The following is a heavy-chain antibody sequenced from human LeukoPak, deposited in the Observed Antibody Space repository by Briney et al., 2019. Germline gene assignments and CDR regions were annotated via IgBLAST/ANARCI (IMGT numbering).Heavy chain of an antibody. J-gene: IGHJ4*02. CDR1: GFTFSAYS. CDR3: ARDSLLRFLEFDYFDY. CDR2: ISSSSSTI. Sequence: GGSLRLSCAASGFTFSAYSMNWVRQAPGKGLEWVSYISSSSSTIYYADSVRGRFTISRDNAKNSLYLQMNSLRAEDTAVYYCARDSLLRFLEFDYFDYWGQGTLVTVSS. D-gene: IGHD3-3*01. V-gene: IGHV3-48*01.